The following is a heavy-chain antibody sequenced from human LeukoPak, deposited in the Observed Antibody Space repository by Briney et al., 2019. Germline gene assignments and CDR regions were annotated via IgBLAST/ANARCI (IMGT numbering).Heavy chain of an antibody. CDR1: GGSISTYY. V-gene: IGHV4-59*01. D-gene: IGHD3-3*01. J-gene: IGHJ6*02. CDR3: VRGGRVVKSLFGMDV. CDR2: ISYSGST. Sequence: PSETLSLTCTVSGGSISTYYWCWIRQSPGKGLEWIGYISYSGSTNYNPSLKSRVTKSVDRPKNQFSLKLSSVTAADTAVYYCVRGGRVVKSLFGMDVWGQGTTVTVSS.